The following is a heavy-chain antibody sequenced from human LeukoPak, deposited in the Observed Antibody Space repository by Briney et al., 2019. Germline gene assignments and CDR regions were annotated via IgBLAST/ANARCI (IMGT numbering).Heavy chain of an antibody. CDR3: ATQRGSYLWGTDFDY. D-gene: IGHD3-16*01. CDR1: GYTFTGYY. CDR2: INPNSGDT. Sequence: GASMKVSCKASGYTFTGYYMHWVRQAPGQGHEWMGWINPNSGDTKYAQKFQGRDTMTRDTSISTAYMELSRLRSDDTAVYYCATQRGSYLWGTDFDYWGQGTLVTVSS. V-gene: IGHV1-2*02. J-gene: IGHJ4*02.